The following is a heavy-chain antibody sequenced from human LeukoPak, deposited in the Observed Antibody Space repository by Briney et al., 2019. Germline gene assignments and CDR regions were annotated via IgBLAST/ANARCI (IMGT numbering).Heavy chain of an antibody. CDR1: GGSISSSSYY. V-gene: IGHV4-39*01. D-gene: IGHD3-9*01. J-gene: IGHJ4*02. CDR3: ARHRTLGILTGSEC. CDR2: IYYSGST. Sequence: SETLSLTCTVSGGSISSSSYYWGWIRQPPGKGLEWIGSIYYSGSTYYNPSLKSRVTISVDTSKNQFSLKLSSVTAADTAVYYCARHRTLGILTGSECWGQGTLVTVSS.